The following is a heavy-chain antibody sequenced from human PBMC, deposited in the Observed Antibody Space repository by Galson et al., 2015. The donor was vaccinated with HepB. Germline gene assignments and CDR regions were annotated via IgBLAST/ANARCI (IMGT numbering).Heavy chain of an antibody. CDR2: IKQDGSEK. V-gene: IGHV3-7*01. CDR1: GFTFSSYW. CDR3: ARSPYWNYEYYYYYMDV. D-gene: IGHD1-7*01. J-gene: IGHJ6*03. Sequence: SLRLSCAASGFTFSSYWMSWVRQAPGKGLEWVANIKQDGSEKYYVDSVKGRFTISRDNAKNSLYLQMNSLRAEDTAVYYCARSPYWNYEYYYYYMDVWGKGTTVTVSS.